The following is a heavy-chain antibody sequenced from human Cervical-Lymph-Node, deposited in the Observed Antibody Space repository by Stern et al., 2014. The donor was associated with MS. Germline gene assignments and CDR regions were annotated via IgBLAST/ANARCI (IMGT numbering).Heavy chain of an antibody. CDR3: ARPRRPYFFRGNHHYYGMDV. V-gene: IGHV3-30*03. D-gene: IGHD2/OR15-2a*01. CDR2: ISYDGSNE. J-gene: IGHJ6*02. CDR1: GFTFSSYG. Sequence: QVQLVESGGGLVQPGRSLRLSCAASGFTFSSYGMHWVRQAPGKGLEWVTLISYDGSNEYYADSVKGRFTISRDNSKNTVYLQMNSLRPEDTAVYYCARPRRPYFFRGNHHYYGMDVWGQGTRVSVSS.